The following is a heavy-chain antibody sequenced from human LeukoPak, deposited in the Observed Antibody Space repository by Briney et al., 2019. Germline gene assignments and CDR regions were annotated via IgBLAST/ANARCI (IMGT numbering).Heavy chain of an antibody. Sequence: GVSLRLSCAASGFTFSTYAMSWVRQAPGKGLEWVSAITNSGSIIYYGDSVKGRFTISRDNTKNTLYLQISSLRPEDTAIYYCAKDGRVNSDSSSYSTGGRYFQHWGQGTAVTVSS. CDR3: AKDGRVNSDSSSYSTGGRYFQH. V-gene: IGHV3-23*01. CDR2: ITNSGSII. J-gene: IGHJ1*01. D-gene: IGHD3-22*01. CDR1: GFTFSTYA.